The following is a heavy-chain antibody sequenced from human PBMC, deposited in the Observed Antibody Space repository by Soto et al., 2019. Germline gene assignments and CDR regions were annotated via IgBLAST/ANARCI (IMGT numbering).Heavy chain of an antibody. CDR1: GFTFSSYG. CDR2: IWYDGSNK. V-gene: IGHV3-33*01. CDR3: ARDRSYDQGWFDP. J-gene: IGHJ5*02. D-gene: IGHD1-26*01. Sequence: QVQLVESGGGVVQPGRSLRLSCAASGFTFSSYGMHWVRQAPGKGLEWVAVIWYDGSNKYYADSVKGRFTISRDNSKNTLYLQMKSLRGEDTAVYYWARDRSYDQGWFDPCGQGTLVTVSS.